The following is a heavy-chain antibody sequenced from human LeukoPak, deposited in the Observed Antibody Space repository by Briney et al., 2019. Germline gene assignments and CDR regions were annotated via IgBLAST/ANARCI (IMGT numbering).Heavy chain of an antibody. Sequence: SETLSLTCTVSGGSISSSSYYWSWIRQPPGKGLEWIGYIYYSGSTNYNPSLKSRVTISVDTSKNQFSLKLSSVTAADTAVYYCARDLRYYGSGSYNWFGPWGQGTLVTVSS. CDR2: IYYSGST. V-gene: IGHV4-61*01. CDR3: ARDLRYYGSGSYNWFGP. CDR1: GGSISSSSYY. D-gene: IGHD3-10*01. J-gene: IGHJ5*02.